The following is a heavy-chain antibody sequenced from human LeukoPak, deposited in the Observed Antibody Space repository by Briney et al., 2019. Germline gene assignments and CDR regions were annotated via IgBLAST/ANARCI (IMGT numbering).Heavy chain of an antibody. Sequence: ASVKVSCKASGYIFTNYGISWVRQAPGQGLEWMGWISTNKGNTNYAQRLQGRVTMTTDTSTTTAYMELSSLRSDDTAIYYCVRDIQWRFDPWGQGTLVTVSS. V-gene: IGHV1-18*01. CDR2: ISTNKGNT. D-gene: IGHD2-8*01. J-gene: IGHJ5*02. CDR1: GYIFTNYG. CDR3: VRDIQWRFDP.